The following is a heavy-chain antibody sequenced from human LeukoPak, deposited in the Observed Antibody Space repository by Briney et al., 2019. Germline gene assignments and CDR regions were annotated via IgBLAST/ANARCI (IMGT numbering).Heavy chain of an antibody. D-gene: IGHD6-19*01. CDR1: GGSISSSSYY. CDR3: ASSGWYVD. CDR2: IYYSGST. Sequence: KPSETLSLTCTVSGGSISSSSYYWGWIRQPPGKGLEWIGSIYYSGSTYYNPSLKSRVTISVDTSKNQFSLKLSSVTAADTAVYYCASSGWYVDWGQGTLVTVSS. J-gene: IGHJ4*02. V-gene: IGHV4-39*01.